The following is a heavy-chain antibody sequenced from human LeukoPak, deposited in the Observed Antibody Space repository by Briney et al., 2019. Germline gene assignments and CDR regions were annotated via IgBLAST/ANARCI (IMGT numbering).Heavy chain of an antibody. CDR1: GATFSIYA. D-gene: IGHD6-19*01. J-gene: IGHJ4*02. CDR3: AREDSSGWYVFDY. CDR2: IIPILGIA. Sequence: SVKVSCKASGATFSIYAISWVRQAPGQGLEWMGRIIPILGIANYAQKFQARVTITADKSTSTAYMELSSLRSEDTAVYYCAREDSSGWYVFDYWGQGTLVTVSS. V-gene: IGHV1-69*04.